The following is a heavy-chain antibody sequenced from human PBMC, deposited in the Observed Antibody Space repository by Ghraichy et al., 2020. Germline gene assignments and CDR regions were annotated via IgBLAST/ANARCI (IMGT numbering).Heavy chain of an antibody. Sequence: LTCAASGFTFSSYAMSWVRQAPGKGLEWVSAISGSGAGTYYAESVTGRFTIFRDNSKNTVYLQMNSLRADDTAVYFCAKRKGSSSSSVLQGARGAMDVWGQGTTVTVSS. J-gene: IGHJ6*02. CDR1: GFTFSSYA. CDR3: AKRKGSSSSSVLQGARGAMDV. CDR2: ISGSGAGT. D-gene: IGHD2-2*01. V-gene: IGHV3-23*01.